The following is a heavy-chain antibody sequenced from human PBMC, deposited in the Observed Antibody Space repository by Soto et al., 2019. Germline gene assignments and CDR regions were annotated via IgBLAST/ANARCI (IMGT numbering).Heavy chain of an antibody. V-gene: IGHV3-64*01. J-gene: IGHJ6*02. Sequence: EVQLVESGGGLVQPGGSLRLSCAASGFTFSSYAMHWVRQAPGQGLEYVSAITSNGGNTDYASSVKGRFTISRDNSKNTLYLQMGSLRAADMAVYYCARRIPFGYGMDVWAQGTTVTVSS. CDR3: ARRIPFGYGMDV. CDR2: ITSNGGNT. D-gene: IGHD2-21*01. CDR1: GFTFSSYA.